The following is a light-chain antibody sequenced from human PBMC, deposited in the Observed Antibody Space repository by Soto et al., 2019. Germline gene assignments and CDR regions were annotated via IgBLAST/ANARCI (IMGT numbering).Light chain of an antibody. CDR3: QQYGSSPGLT. V-gene: IGKV3-20*01. J-gene: IGKJ4*01. Sequence: EIVLTQSPGTLSLSPGERATLSCRASQSVSSSYLAWYQQKPGQAPRLLIYGASSRATGIPDRFSGSGSGTDFTLTISRLEPDDFAVYYCQQYGSSPGLTFGGGTKVVIK. CDR1: QSVSSSY. CDR2: GAS.